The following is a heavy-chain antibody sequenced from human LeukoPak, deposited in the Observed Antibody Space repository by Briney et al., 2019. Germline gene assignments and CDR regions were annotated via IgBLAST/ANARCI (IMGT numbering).Heavy chain of an antibody. Sequence: MPEGSLGLSCAASGFTFSNAWMSWVRQAPRKGLEWVGRIKSKTDGGTTDYAAPVKGRFTISRDDSKNTLYLQMNSLKTEDTAVYYCTTGCSSTSCYGVWGQGTTVTVSS. D-gene: IGHD2-2*01. V-gene: IGHV3-15*01. CDR1: GFTFSNAW. CDR2: IKSKTDGGTT. J-gene: IGHJ6*02. CDR3: TTGCSSTSCYGV.